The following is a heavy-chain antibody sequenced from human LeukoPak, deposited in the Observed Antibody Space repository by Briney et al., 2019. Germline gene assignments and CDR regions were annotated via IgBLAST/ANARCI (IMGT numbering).Heavy chain of an antibody. D-gene: IGHD3-22*01. J-gene: IGHJ5*02. CDR2: IYYSGST. Sequence: SETLSLTCTVSGGSISSYYWSWIRQPPGKGLVWIGYIYYSGSTNYNPSLKSRVTISVDTSKDQFSLKLSSVTAADTAVYYCARGSSGYYLYNWFDPWGQGTLVTVSS. V-gene: IGHV4-59*01. CDR1: GGSISSYY. CDR3: ARGSSGYYLYNWFDP.